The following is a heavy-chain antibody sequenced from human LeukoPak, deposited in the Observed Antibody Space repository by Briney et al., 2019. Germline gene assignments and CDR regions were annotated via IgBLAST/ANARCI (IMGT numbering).Heavy chain of an antibody. Sequence: GGSLRLSCAASGFTFSSYWMSWVRQAPGKGLEWVANIKQDGSEKYYVDSVKGRFTISRDNAKNSLYLQMNSLRAEDTAVYYCARDATHGPDSSGYYSDYWGQETLVTVSS. V-gene: IGHV3-7*01. CDR2: IKQDGSEK. CDR3: ARDATHGPDSSGYYSDY. J-gene: IGHJ4*02. D-gene: IGHD3-22*01. CDR1: GFTFSSYW.